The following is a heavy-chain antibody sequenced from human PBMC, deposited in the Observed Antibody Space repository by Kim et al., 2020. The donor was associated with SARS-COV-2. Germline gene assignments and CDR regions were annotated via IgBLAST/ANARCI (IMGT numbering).Heavy chain of an antibody. Sequence: SETLSLTCTVSGGSISSYYWSWIRQPPGKGLEWIGYIYYSGSTNYNPSLKSRVTISVDTSKNQFSLKLSSVTAADTAVYYCASLSYSRGWSFNNYYYYG. J-gene: IGHJ6*01. CDR2: IYYSGST. CDR1: GGSISSYY. V-gene: IGHV4-59*01. D-gene: IGHD6-19*01. CDR3: ASLSYSRGWSFNNYYYYG.